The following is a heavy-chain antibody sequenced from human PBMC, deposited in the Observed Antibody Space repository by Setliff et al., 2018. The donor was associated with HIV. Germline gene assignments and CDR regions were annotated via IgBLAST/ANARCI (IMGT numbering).Heavy chain of an antibody. D-gene: IGHD6-19*01. CDR3: ARSRESSGYYRDYYYYLDV. Sequence: TLSLTCTVSGGSISSCSYYWSWIRQPAGKGLEWIGHIYTSGSTNYNPSLKSRVTISVHTSKNQFSLKLSSVTAADTAVYYCARSRESSGYYRDYYYYLDVWGKGTTVTVSS. CDR1: GGSISSCSYY. V-gene: IGHV4-61*09. CDR2: IYTSGST. J-gene: IGHJ6*03.